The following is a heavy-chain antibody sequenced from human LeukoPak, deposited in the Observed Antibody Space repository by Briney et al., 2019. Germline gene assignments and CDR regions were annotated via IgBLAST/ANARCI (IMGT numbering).Heavy chain of an antibody. CDR3: ARDAECVGELYPYDFDY. Sequence: PGGSLRLSCPASGLTYSHYPMHWVRQAPGQGLEWVAVISYDGSNIYFAASVKGRFTISRDNSKNTLYLQMNSLRAEDTAVYYCARDAECVGELYPYDFDYWGQGTLVTVSS. D-gene: IGHD3-10*01. J-gene: IGHJ4*02. CDR2: ISYDGSNI. CDR1: GLTYSHYP. V-gene: IGHV3-30-3*01.